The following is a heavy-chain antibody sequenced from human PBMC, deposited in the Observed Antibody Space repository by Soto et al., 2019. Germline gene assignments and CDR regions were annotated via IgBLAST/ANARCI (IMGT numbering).Heavy chain of an antibody. CDR3: ARVEAVARLSNYHGLDV. D-gene: IGHD6-19*01. V-gene: IGHV1-69*12. CDR2: IVPIFGTT. J-gene: IGHJ6*02. CDR1: GGTFSNYA. Sequence: QVQLVQSGAEVKKPGSSVKVSCKVSGGTFSNYAIDWVRLAPGHGLEGMGGIVPIFGTTYYTQKFQGRATTIADDSTTTAYLEMSSLRSEDTAIYYCARVEAVARLSNYHGLDVWGQGTAVTVSS.